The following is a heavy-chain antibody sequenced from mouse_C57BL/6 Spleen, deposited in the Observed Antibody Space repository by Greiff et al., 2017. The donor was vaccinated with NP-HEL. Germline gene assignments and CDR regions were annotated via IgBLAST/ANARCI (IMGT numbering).Heavy chain of an antibody. V-gene: IGHV5-17*01. D-gene: IGHD1-1*01. Sequence: EVMLVESGGGLVKPGGSLKLSCAASGFTFSDYGMHWVRQAPEKGLEWVAYISSGSSTIYYADTVKGRFTISRDNAKNTLFLQMTSLRSEDTAMYYCARSLLLRYPFAYWGQGTLVTVSA. CDR1: GFTFSDYG. CDR3: ARSLLLRYPFAY. CDR2: ISSGSSTI. J-gene: IGHJ3*01.